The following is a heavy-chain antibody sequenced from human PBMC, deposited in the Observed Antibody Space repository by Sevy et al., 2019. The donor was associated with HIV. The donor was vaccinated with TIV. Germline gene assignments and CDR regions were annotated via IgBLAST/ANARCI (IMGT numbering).Heavy chain of an antibody. CDR2: INPNGGST. J-gene: IGHJ4*02. CDR1: GFTFSSFS. Sequence: GGSLRLSCSASGFTFSSFSMHWVRQAPGKGLEYVSSINPNGGSTYYADSVKGRFTISRDNSKNTLYLQMSSLRIEDTAVYYCVKGVVVIATYFDYWGQGPLVTVSS. CDR3: VKGVVVIATYFDY. D-gene: IGHD2-21*01. V-gene: IGHV3-64D*06.